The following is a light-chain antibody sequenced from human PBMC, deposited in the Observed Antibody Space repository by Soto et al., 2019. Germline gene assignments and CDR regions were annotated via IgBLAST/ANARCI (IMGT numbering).Light chain of an antibody. Sequence: EILLTQSPVTLSLSPGQRATHSCRASQSISTYLAWYQVKPGQTPRLLIYGSSTRATGVPARFSGSGSGTEFTLTISRLQSEDFAVYYCQQYYNWRPRFGQGTKVDIK. CDR1: QSISTY. V-gene: IGKV3-15*01. CDR2: GSS. J-gene: IGKJ1*01. CDR3: QQYYNWRPR.